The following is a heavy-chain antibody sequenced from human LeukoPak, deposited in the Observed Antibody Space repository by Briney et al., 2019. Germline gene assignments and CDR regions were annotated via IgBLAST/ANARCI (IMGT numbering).Heavy chain of an antibody. J-gene: IGHJ2*01. V-gene: IGHV3-7*01. Sequence: PGGSLRLSCTASGFTFSSYWMSWVRQAPGKGLEWVANIKQDGSEKYYVDSVKGRFTIPRDNAKSSLYLQMNSLRAEDTAVYYCARASPTRYWYFDLWGRGTLATVSS. CDR1: GFTFSSYW. CDR3: ARASPTRYWYFDL. CDR2: IKQDGSEK.